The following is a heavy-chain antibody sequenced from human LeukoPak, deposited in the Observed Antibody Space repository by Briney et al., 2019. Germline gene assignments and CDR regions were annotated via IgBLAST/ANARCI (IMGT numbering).Heavy chain of an antibody. CDR2: IYSGGST. V-gene: IGHV3-23*03. CDR1: GFTFSSYA. D-gene: IGHD3-22*01. J-gene: IGHJ3*02. CDR3: ARTKDNYDSSGYDAFDI. Sequence: PGGSLRLSCAASGFTFSSYAMSWVRQAPGKGLEWVSVIYSGGSTYYADSVKGRFTISRDNSKNTLYLQMNSLRAEDTAVYYCARTKDNYDSSGYDAFDIWGQGTMVTVSS.